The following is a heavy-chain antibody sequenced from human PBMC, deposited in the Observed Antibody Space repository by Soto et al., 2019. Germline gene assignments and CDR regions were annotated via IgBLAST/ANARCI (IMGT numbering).Heavy chain of an antibody. CDR3: ARDSGKLYGSGPVRGWFDP. D-gene: IGHD3-10*01. CDR1: GYTFTGYY. V-gene: IGHV1-2*04. Sequence: QVQLVQSGAEVKKPGASVKVSCKASGYTFTGYYMHWVRQAPGQGLEWMGWINPNSGGTNYAQKFQGWVTMTRDTSISTAYRELSRLRSDDTAVYYCARDSGKLYGSGPVRGWFDPWGQGTLVTVSS. J-gene: IGHJ5*02. CDR2: INPNSGGT.